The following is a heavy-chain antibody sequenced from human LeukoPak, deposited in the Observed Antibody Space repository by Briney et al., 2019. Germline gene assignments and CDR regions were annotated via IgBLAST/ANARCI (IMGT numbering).Heavy chain of an antibody. CDR1: GFTFSGHS. Sequence: GGSLRLSCAASGFTFSGHSMTWVRQTPGKGPEWVSVIFGNGVKTYYADSLKGRFTISRGNSKSTLYLQMNSLRADDTAVYYCARVGDWSNYFGMDAWGQGTTVSVSS. D-gene: IGHD3-16*01. J-gene: IGHJ6*02. CDR3: ARVGDWSNYFGMDA. V-gene: IGHV3-23*01. CDR2: IFGNGVKT.